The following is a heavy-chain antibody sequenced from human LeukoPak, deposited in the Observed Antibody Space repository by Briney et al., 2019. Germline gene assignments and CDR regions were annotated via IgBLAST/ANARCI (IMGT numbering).Heavy chain of an antibody. V-gene: IGHV4-59*12. D-gene: IGHD6-13*01. CDR2: IYYSGST. Sequence: SETLSLTCTVSGGSISSYYWSWIRQPPGKGLEWIGYIYYSGSTNYNPSLKSRVTISVDTSKNQFSLKLSSVTAADTAVYYCRSMGSSWSPLPSHVDYWGQGTLVTVSS. J-gene: IGHJ4*02. CDR1: GGSISSYY. CDR3: RSMGSSWSPLPSHVDY.